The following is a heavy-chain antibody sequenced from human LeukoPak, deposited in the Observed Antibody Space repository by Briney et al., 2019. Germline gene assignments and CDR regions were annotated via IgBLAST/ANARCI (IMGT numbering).Heavy chain of an antibody. V-gene: IGHV1-58*01. CDR1: GFTFTSSA. D-gene: IGHD3-10*01. Sequence: GASVKVSCKASGFTFTSSAVQWVRQARGQRLEWIGWIVVGSGNTNYAQKFQERVTITRDMSTSTAYMELSSLRSEDTAVYYCARSPAWGITMDVWGKGTTATVSP. J-gene: IGHJ6*04. CDR3: ARSPAWGITMDV. CDR2: IVVGSGNT.